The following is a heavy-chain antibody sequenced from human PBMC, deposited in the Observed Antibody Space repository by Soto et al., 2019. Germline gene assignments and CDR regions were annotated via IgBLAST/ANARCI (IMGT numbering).Heavy chain of an antibody. CDR1: GFTFSNAW. Sequence: EVQLVESGGGLVKTGGSLRLSCADSGFTFSNAWMSWVRQAPGKGLEWVGRIKSETDGGTTDYAAPVKGRFTISRDDSKNTLYLQINSLKTEDTAVYYCTTGSAYCGGECYSGYYGMDVWGQGTTVTVSS. CDR2: IKSETDGGTT. V-gene: IGHV3-15*01. CDR3: TTGSAYCGGECYSGYYGMDV. D-gene: IGHD2-21*01. J-gene: IGHJ6*02.